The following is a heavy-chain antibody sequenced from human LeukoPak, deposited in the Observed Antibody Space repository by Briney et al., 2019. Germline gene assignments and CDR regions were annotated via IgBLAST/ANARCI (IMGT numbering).Heavy chain of an antibody. CDR1: GFTFSSYS. CDR3: ARSRLRCSGGSCYGNWFDP. V-gene: IGHV3-21*01. D-gene: IGHD2-15*01. Sequence: GXXLRLSCAASGFTFSSYSMNWVRQAPGKGLEWVSSISSISSYIYYSDSVSGRFTISRDNPNNSLYLQMNSLRAEDTSVYYCARSRLRCSGGSCYGNWFDPWGQGTLVTVSS. CDR2: ISSISSYI. J-gene: IGHJ5*02.